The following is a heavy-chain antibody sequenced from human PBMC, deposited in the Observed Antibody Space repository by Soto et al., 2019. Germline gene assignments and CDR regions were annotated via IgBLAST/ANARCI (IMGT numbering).Heavy chain of an antibody. CDR1: GFTFSSYA. V-gene: IGHV3-64*01. CDR2: ISSNGGYT. Sequence: GGSLRLSCAASGFTFSSYAMYWVRQAPGKGLEYVSAISSNGGYTYYANSVKGRFTISRDNSQNTLYLQMGSLRAEDMAVYYCARTSQYYFDYWGQGTLVTVSS. J-gene: IGHJ4*02. CDR3: ARTSQYYFDY.